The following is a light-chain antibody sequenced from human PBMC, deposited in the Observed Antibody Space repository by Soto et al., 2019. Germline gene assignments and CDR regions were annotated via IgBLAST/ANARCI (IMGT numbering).Light chain of an antibody. CDR2: DAS. J-gene: IGKJ1*01. CDR3: QQYNTYST. V-gene: IGKV1-5*01. CDR1: QSISSW. Sequence: DTVLTQSPDSLAVSLGERATITCRASQSISSWLAWYQQKPGKAPKLLIYDASSLESGVPSRFSGSGSGTEFTLTISGLQPDDFATYYCQQYNTYSTFGQGTKVDIK.